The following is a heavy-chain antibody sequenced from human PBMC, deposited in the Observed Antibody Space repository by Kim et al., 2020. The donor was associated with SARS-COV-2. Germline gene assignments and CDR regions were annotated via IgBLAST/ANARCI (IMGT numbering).Heavy chain of an antibody. CDR1: GYTFTSYD. CDR2: MNPNSGNT. V-gene: IGHV1-8*01. D-gene: IGHD6-19*01. CDR3: ARGVRSSSGWFLVHYYYMDV. Sequence: ASVKVSCKASGYTFTSYDINWVRQSTGQGLEWMGWMNPNSGNTGYAQKFQGRVTMTRNTAISTAYMELSSLRSEYTAMYYCARGVRSSSGWFLVHYYYMDVWGKGTTVTVSS. J-gene: IGHJ6*03.